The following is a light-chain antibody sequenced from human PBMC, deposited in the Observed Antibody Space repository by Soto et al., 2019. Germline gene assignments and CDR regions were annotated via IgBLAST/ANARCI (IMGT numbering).Light chain of an antibody. CDR2: DAS. CDR3: QQYDNWPPLT. Sequence: EIVMTQSPATLSVSPGERATLSCRASQSVSSNLAWYQQKPGQAPRLLIYDASTRAPGIPARFSGSGSGTEFTLTISRLQSEDFAVYFCQQYDNWPPLTFGGGTKVEIK. V-gene: IGKV3-15*01. J-gene: IGKJ4*01. CDR1: QSVSSN.